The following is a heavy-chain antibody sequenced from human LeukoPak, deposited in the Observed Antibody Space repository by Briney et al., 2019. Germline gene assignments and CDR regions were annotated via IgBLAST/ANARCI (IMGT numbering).Heavy chain of an antibody. CDR3: ARGGSSSSWFWID. Sequence: GGSLRLSCAASGFTFSSYGMHWVRQAPGKGLEWVANIKQDGSERYYVDSVNGRFTISRDNAETSLYLQMGSLRAEDTAVYYCARGGSSSSWFWIDWGQGTLVTVSS. CDR2: IKQDGSER. V-gene: IGHV3-7*01. D-gene: IGHD6-13*01. CDR1: GFTFSSYG. J-gene: IGHJ4*02.